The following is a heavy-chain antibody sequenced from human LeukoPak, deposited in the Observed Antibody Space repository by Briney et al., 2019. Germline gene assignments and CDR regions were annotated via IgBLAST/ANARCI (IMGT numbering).Heavy chain of an antibody. CDR2: ISHSGSAK. Sequence: GGSLRLSCAASGFIFSSYEMNWVRQTPGKGLEWVSYISHSGSAKYYADAVKGRFTISRDNPKNSLYLQMNSLRVEDTAIYYCARQRPDDAFDIWGQGTMVTVSS. V-gene: IGHV3-48*03. CDR3: ARQRPDDAFDI. D-gene: IGHD1-14*01. J-gene: IGHJ3*02. CDR1: GFIFSSYE.